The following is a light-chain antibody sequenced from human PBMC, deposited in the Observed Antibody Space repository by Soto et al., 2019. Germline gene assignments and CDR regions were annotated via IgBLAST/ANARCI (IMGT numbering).Light chain of an antibody. V-gene: IGKV3-15*01. J-gene: IGKJ1*01. CDR2: GAS. CDR3: QQYNNWPPDRT. CDR1: QSVGSN. Sequence: EIVMTQSPATLSVSPGERATLSCRASQSVGSNLAWYQQKPGQAPRLLIYGASTRATGLPDRFSGRGSGTELTLTISSLQSEDFAIYFCQQYNNWPPDRTFGQGTKVEIK.